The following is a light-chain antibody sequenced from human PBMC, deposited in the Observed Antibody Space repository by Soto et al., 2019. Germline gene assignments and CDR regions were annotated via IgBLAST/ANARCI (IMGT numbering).Light chain of an antibody. CDR1: SSDVGGYNS. CDR3: SSYTTSNTLL. J-gene: IGLJ2*01. V-gene: IGLV2-14*01. Sequence: QSALTQPASVSGSPGQSITISCTGSSSDVGGYNSVCWYQQHPGKAPKLMVYEVTYRPSGVSNRFSGSKSGNTASLTISGLQAEDEADYYCSSYTTSNTLLFAGGTKLTVL. CDR2: EVT.